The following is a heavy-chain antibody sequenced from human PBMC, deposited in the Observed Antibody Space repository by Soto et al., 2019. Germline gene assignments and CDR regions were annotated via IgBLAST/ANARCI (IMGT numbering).Heavy chain of an antibody. V-gene: IGHV1-69*12. J-gene: IGHJ6*02. CDR3: AKGAVAGTPTSYYYYGMDV. CDR1: RGTFRTYA. Sequence: QVQLLQSGAEVKKPGSSVRVSCEASRGTFRTYALSRVRQAPGQGIEWMGEIIPIFGTVNYAQKFQGRVTITADESTTTVYMDLRSLRSEDTAVYYCAKGAVAGTPTSYYYYGMDVWGQGTTVTVSS. D-gene: IGHD6-19*01. CDR2: IIPIFGTV.